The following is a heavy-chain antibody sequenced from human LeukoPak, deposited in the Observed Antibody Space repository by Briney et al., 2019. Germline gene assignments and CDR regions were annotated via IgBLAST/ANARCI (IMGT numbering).Heavy chain of an antibody. CDR2: IYTNGRT. CDR1: GNFISTGSYY. V-gene: IGHV4-61*09. CDR3: ANSVGVVLLYY. Sequence: SETLSLTCSVSGNFISTGSYYWSWIRQPAGKGLEWIGHIYTNGRTDYNPSLKSRVTISVDKSKNQFALRLSSVTAADTAVYYCANSVGVVLLYYWGQGTLVTVSS. D-gene: IGHD2-21*01. J-gene: IGHJ4*02.